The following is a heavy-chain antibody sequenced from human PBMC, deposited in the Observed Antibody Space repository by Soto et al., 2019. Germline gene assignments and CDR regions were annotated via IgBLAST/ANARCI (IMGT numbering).Heavy chain of an antibody. Sequence: SETLSLTCTFSCGSISSGGYYWSWIRQHPGKGLEWIGYIYYSGSTYYNPSLKSRVTISVDTSKNQFSLKLSSVTAADTAVYYCARSAGGSYYDYVWGSYRYALFDYWGQGTLVTSPQ. V-gene: IGHV4-31*03. D-gene: IGHD3-16*02. J-gene: IGHJ4*02. CDR3: ARSAGGSYYDYVWGSYRYALFDY. CDR1: CGSISSGGYY. CDR2: IYYSGST.